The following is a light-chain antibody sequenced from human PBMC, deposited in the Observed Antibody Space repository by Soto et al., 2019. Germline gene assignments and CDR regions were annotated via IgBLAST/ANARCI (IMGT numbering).Light chain of an antibody. Sequence: QSVLTQPPSASGSPGQSVTISCTGPSSDVGGYNYVSWYQQHPGKAPKLMISEVSKRPSGVPDRFSGSKSGNTASLTVSGLQAEDEADYYCSSYAGSNNLGVFGTGTKLTVL. J-gene: IGLJ1*01. CDR2: EVS. CDR1: SSDVGGYNY. V-gene: IGLV2-8*01. CDR3: SSYAGSNNLGV.